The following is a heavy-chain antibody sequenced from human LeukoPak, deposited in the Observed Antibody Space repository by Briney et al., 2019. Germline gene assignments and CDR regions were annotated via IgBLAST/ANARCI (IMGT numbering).Heavy chain of an antibody. V-gene: IGHV4-61*01. J-gene: IGHJ3*02. D-gene: IGHD2-8*01. CDR3: TRSTNLEAFDI. CDR1: GDSVTSGYFY. CDR2: IYYSGST. Sequence: SETLSLTCTVSGDSVTSGYFYWSWIRQPPGKGLEWIGYIYYSGSTNYNPSLKSRVTVSVDTSKNQCSLKLNSVTTADTAVYYCTRSTNLEAFDIWGQGTMVTVSS.